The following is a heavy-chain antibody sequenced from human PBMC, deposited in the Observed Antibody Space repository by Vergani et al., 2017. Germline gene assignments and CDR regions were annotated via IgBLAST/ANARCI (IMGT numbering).Heavy chain of an antibody. V-gene: IGHV3-21*01. CDR2: ITRGSKSI. Sequence: EVQLVESGGGVVQPGGSLTISCATSGFDFTNSAMSWIRQAPGRGLQWVSSITRGSKSIYYADSLKGRFTITRDDVKKSLLLRMNNLKVDDTAIYYCARTRSPIAMISQVEQWGQGTLVTVSS. D-gene: IGHD5-18*01. J-gene: IGHJ4*02. CDR1: GFDFTNSA. CDR3: ARTRSPIAMISQVEQ.